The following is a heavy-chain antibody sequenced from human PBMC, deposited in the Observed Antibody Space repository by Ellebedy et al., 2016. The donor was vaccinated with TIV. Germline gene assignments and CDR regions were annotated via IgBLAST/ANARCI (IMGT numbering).Heavy chain of an antibody. D-gene: IGHD3-10*01. CDR1: GGSFSNYY. Sequence: MPSETLSLTCAVYGGSFSNYYWNWLRQPPGKGLEWLGEINHSGSTNYNPSLKSRVTISLHTSKNQFSLKLSSVTAADTAVYYCASKKDYYASGSANWFDPWGQGTLVTVSS. V-gene: IGHV4-34*01. CDR3: ASKKDYYASGSANWFDP. CDR2: INHSGST. J-gene: IGHJ5*02.